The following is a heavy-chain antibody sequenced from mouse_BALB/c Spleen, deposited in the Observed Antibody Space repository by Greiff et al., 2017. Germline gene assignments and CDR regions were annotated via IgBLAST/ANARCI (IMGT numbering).Heavy chain of an antibody. Sequence: DVMLVESGGGLVQPGGSRKLSCAASGFTFSSFGMHWVRQAPEKGLEWVAYISSGSSTIYYADTVKGRFTISRDNPKNTLFLQMTSLRSEDTAMYYCARSGDGYKGFAYWGQGTLVTVSA. CDR2: ISSGSSTI. CDR3: ARSGDGYKGFAY. V-gene: IGHV5-17*02. J-gene: IGHJ3*01. CDR1: GFTFSSFG. D-gene: IGHD2-3*01.